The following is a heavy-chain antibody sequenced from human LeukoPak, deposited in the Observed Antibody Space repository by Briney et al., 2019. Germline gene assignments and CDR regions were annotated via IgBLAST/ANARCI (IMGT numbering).Heavy chain of an antibody. V-gene: IGHV1-18*01. D-gene: IGHD3-10*01. CDR2: ISAYNGNT. Sequence: ASVKVSCKASGYTFTSYGISWVRQAPGQGLEWMGWISAYNGNTNYAQKFQGRVTMTRNTSISTAYMELSSLRSEDTAVYCCARQNPLLWFGESPWIDPWGQGTLVTVSS. J-gene: IGHJ5*02. CDR1: GYTFTSYG. CDR3: ARQNPLLWFGESPWIDP.